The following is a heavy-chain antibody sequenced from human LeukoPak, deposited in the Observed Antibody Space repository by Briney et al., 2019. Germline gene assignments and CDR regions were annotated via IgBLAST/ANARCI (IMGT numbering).Heavy chain of an antibody. CDR1: GFTFSSYD. V-gene: IGHV3-21*06. Sequence: PGGSLRLSCAASGFTFSSYDMNWVRQAPGKGLEWVSSISSSSSDIYYADSVKGRFTISRDNAKNPLYLQMNSLRAEDTAVYYCAKEIIIGSHWGQGTLVTVSS. CDR2: ISSSSSDI. CDR3: AKEIIIGSH. J-gene: IGHJ4*02. D-gene: IGHD1-26*01.